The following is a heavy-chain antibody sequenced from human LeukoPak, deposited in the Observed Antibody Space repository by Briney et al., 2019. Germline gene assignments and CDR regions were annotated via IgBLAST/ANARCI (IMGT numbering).Heavy chain of an antibody. CDR3: AIDPNWGTHS. V-gene: IGHV3-23*01. D-gene: IGHD7-27*01. Sequence: GGSLRLSCAASGLTFSTYTMYWVRHPPGKRLEWVSIIGSSGGGIHYADSVKGRFAISRDNSKNALYLQMNSLRVEDTAVYYCAIDPNWGTHSWGQGVLVTVSS. CDR1: GLTFSTYT. CDR2: IGSSGGGI. J-gene: IGHJ4*02.